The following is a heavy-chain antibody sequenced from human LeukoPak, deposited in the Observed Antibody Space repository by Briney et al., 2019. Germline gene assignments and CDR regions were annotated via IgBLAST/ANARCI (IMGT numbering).Heavy chain of an antibody. D-gene: IGHD6-6*01. Sequence: SETLSLTCAVYGVSFSGYYWSWIRQPPGKGLEWIGEINHSGSTNYNPSLKSRVTISVDTSKNQFSLKLSSVTAADTAVYYWAISIAARPPRDYWGQGTLVTVSS. J-gene: IGHJ4*02. V-gene: IGHV4-34*01. CDR2: INHSGST. CDR3: AISIAARPPRDY. CDR1: GVSFSGYY.